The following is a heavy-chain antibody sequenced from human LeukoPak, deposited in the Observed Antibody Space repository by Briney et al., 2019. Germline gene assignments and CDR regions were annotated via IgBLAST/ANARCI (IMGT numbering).Heavy chain of an antibody. CDR1: GGSISSSSYY. V-gene: IGHV4-39*01. CDR3: ARHDDFLPFDY. CDR2: IYYSGST. Sequence: PSETLSLTCTVSGGSISSSSYYWGWLRQPPGTGLEWIGSIYYSGSTYYNPSLKSRVTISVDTSKNQFSLKLSSVTAADTAVYYCARHDDFLPFDYWGQGTLVTVSS. D-gene: IGHD3-3*01. J-gene: IGHJ4*02.